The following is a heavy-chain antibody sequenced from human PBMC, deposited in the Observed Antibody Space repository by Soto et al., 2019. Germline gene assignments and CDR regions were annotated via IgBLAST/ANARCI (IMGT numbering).Heavy chain of an antibody. CDR1: GFSFSVFA. Sequence: EVDLLESGGGLAQPGGSRRLSCAASGFSFSVFAMSWVRQAPGKGLEWVSRISGSGGSTYYAGSVKGRFTISRDNSKNMVYLQMNRLRGEDTAVYYCAKDWSGGAFDVWGQGTMVIVSS. CDR3: AKDWSGGAFDV. J-gene: IGHJ3*01. CDR2: ISGSGGST. V-gene: IGHV3-23*01. D-gene: IGHD3-16*01.